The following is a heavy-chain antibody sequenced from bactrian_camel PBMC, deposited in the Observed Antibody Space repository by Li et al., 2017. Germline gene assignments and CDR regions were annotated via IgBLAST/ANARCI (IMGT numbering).Heavy chain of an antibody. J-gene: IGHJ6*01. Sequence: DVQLVESGGGPVQAGGSLGLSCPVYGTYCMGWFRQAPGKERERVAVINIGGGSTYYADSVKGRFTISQDNAKNTMYLQMNSLKPEDTAMYYCAVRAYWSWDFRGFNTWGQGTQVTVS. D-gene: IGHD1*01. CDR1: GTYC. CDR3: AVRAYWSWDFRGFNT. CDR2: INIGGGST. V-gene: IGHV3S40*01.